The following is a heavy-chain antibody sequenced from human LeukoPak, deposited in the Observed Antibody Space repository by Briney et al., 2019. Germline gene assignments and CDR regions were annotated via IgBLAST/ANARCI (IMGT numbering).Heavy chain of an antibody. D-gene: IGHD3-3*01. CDR3: ARGGYFGVAIFDY. Sequence: SETLSLTRTVSGGSIGSYYWSWIRQPPGKGLEWIGYIYYSGSTNYSPSLKSRVTISVDTSKNQFSLKLTSVTAADTAVYYCARGGYFGVAIFDYWGQGTLVTVSS. V-gene: IGHV4-59*01. CDR2: IYYSGST. CDR1: GGSIGSYY. J-gene: IGHJ4*02.